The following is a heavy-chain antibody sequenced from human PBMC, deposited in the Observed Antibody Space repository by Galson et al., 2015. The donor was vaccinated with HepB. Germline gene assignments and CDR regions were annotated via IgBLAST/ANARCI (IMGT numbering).Heavy chain of an antibody. J-gene: IGHJ5*02. D-gene: IGHD6-13*01. Sequence: SVKVSCKVSGDTLTEISMHWVRQAPGKGLEWMGGLNPEDGEIIYAQGFLGRITMTEDTSTDTSYMELSRLRPEDTAVYYCATDIPGGLERRCAGGTCHGWFDPWGQGTLVTVSS. CDR1: GDTLTEIS. V-gene: IGHV1-24*01. CDR3: ATDIPGGLERRCAGGTCHGWFDP. CDR2: LNPEDGEI.